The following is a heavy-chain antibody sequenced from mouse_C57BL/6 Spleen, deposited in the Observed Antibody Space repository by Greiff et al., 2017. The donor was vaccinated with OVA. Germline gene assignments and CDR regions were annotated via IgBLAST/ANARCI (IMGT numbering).Heavy chain of an antibody. CDR2: ISSGGSYT. D-gene: IGHD6-1*01. Sequence: EVQLVESGGDLVKPGGSLKLSCAASGFTFSSYGMSWVRQTPDKRLEWVATISSGGSYTYYPDSVKGRFTISRDNAKNTLYLQMSSLKSEDTAMYYCARQAARKDFDYWGQGTTLTVSS. CDR1: GFTFSSYG. CDR3: ARQAARKDFDY. J-gene: IGHJ2*01. V-gene: IGHV5-6*01.